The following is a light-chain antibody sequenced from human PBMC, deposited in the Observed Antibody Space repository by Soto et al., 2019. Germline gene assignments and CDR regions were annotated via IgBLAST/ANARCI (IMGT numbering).Light chain of an antibody. CDR3: KQSKSFPLT. CDR1: QGIDRW. Sequence: DIQMTQSPSSLSASVGDRVIITCRASQGIDRWLAWYQQKPGKAPKVLIYAASSLRSGVPSRFSGSGSGTDFSLTISSLHPEDLATYYCKQSKSFPLTFGGGTKVDNK. V-gene: IGKV1-12*01. J-gene: IGKJ4*01. CDR2: AAS.